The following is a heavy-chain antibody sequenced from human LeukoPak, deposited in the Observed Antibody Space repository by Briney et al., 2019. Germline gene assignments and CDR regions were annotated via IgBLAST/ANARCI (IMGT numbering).Heavy chain of an antibody. CDR2: IWNEGNEK. Sequence: GRPLRLSCAASGFTFSSYGMHWVRQAPGKGLEGVAVIWNEGNEKHYADSVKARFTISKDDSTNTAFLQMDGLRGDDTAMYYCAKGARIVWPTPIDSWGQGTMVSVSS. V-gene: IGHV3-33*02. CDR3: AKGARIVWPTPIDS. CDR1: GFTFSSYG. J-gene: IGHJ4*02. D-gene: IGHD2-21*01.